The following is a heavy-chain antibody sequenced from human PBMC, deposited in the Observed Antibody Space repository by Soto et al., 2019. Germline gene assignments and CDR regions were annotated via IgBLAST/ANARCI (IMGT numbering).Heavy chain of an antibody. Sequence: EVQLVESGGGLVQPGGSLKLSCAASGFIFSGSAIHWVRQASGKGLAWVGRIRSRANNFATSSAASVKGRFTFSRDDSKNTAYLQMNTLKPEDTAVYYCDRGQGAAIGDYYYHGMDVCGQGTTVTVSS. J-gene: IGHJ6*02. CDR2: IRSRANNFAT. CDR1: GFIFSGSA. V-gene: IGHV3-73*02. CDR3: DRGQGAAIGDYYYHGMDV. D-gene: IGHD2-2*02.